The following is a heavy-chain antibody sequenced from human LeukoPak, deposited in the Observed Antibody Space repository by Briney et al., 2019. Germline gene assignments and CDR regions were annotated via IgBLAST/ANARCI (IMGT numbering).Heavy chain of an antibody. J-gene: IGHJ5*02. CDR2: IYYSGST. CDR3: ARGGYSYGYHNWFDP. D-gene: IGHD5-18*01. CDR1: GGSISSYY. V-gene: IGHV4-59*01. Sequence: SETLSLTCTVSGGSISSYYWSWIRQPPGKGLEWIGYIYYSGSTNYNPSLKSRVTISVDTSKNQFSLKLSSVTAADTAVYYCARGGYSYGYHNWFDPRGQGTLVTVSS.